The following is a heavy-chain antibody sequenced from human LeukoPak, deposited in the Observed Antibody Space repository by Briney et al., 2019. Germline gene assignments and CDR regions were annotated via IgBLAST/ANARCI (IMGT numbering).Heavy chain of an antibody. CDR2: TWYDGSNK. D-gene: IGHD2-2*01. CDR1: GFTFSSYG. CDR3: ARGGHCSTTSCSNYDGMDV. Sequence: GGSLRLSCAASGFTFSSYGMHWFRQAPGKGLEWVAATWYDGSNKYYADSVKGRFTISRGNSKNTLFLQMNSLRAEDTAVYFCARGGHCSTTSCSNYDGMDVWGQGTTLTVSS. V-gene: IGHV3-33*01. J-gene: IGHJ6*02.